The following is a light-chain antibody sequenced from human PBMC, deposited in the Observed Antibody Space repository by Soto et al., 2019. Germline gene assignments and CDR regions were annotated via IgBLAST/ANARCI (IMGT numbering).Light chain of an antibody. CDR2: GVS. Sequence: EIVLTQSPGTLSLSPGERATLSCRASRSISSRYLAWYQQKPGQAPRLLMYGVSSRATGTPDRFSGSGSGTDFTLTISRLEPEDFAVYHCQQYDSSPTFGQGTKVDIK. J-gene: IGKJ1*01. V-gene: IGKV3-20*01. CDR1: RSISSRY. CDR3: QQYDSSPT.